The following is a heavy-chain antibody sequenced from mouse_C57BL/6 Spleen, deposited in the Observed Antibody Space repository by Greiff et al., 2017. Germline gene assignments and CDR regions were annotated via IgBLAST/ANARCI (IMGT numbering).Heavy chain of an antibody. CDR2: IWSGGST. V-gene: IGHV2-2*01. Sequence: VQLQESGPGLVQPSQSLSITCTVSGFSLTSYGVHWVRQSPGKGLEWLGVIWSGGSTDYNAAFISRLSISKDNSKSQVFFKMNSLQADDTAIYYCASMVTRVYYYAMDYWGQGTSVTVSS. CDR3: ASMVTRVYYYAMDY. D-gene: IGHD2-2*01. CDR1: GFSLTSYG. J-gene: IGHJ4*01.